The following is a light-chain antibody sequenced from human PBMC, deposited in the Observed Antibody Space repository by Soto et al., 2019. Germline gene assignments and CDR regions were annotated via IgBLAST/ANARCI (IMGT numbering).Light chain of an antibody. V-gene: IGKV3-15*01. CDR3: QQYGRSPSWT. J-gene: IGKJ1*01. Sequence: EIVMTQSPAALSVSPGERATLSCRASQSLSSNLAWYQQKPGQAPRLLIYGASTRATGIPARFSGSGSGTDFTRTISRLDPEDLELYYCQQYGRSPSWTFGQVTRVDMK. CDR2: GAS. CDR1: QSLSSN.